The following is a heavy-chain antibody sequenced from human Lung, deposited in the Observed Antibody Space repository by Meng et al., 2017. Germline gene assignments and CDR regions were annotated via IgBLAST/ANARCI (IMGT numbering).Heavy chain of an antibody. CDR1: GYNFPDYY. V-gene: IGHV1-2*06. CDR2: INPKSGDT. J-gene: IGHJ4*02. CDR3: ARDEDISAAGKLFGDY. Sequence: QGQQVQAGREVNELGVPVNVPCKPPGYNFPDYYIHWVRRAPGQGLEWMGRINPKSGDTHYAQKFQARVTMTGDTSISTAYMELSGLRSDDTAMYYCARDEDISAAGKLFGDYWGQGTLVTVSS. D-gene: IGHD6-25*01.